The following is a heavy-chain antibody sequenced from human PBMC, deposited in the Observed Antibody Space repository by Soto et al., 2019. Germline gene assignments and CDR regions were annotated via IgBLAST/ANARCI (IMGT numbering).Heavy chain of an antibody. CDR2: IRSKANSYAT. CDR1: GFTLIGSA. Sequence: PWGSLRLSCAASGFTLIGSAIHFFRHSSLKWLEWVGRIRSKANSYATAYAESVKGRFTMSRDDSKNTAYLQMNSLKTEDTAVYYCTVPGYSGYDPDYWGQGALVTVSS. CDR3: TVPGYSGYDPDY. J-gene: IGHJ4*02. V-gene: IGHV3-73*01. D-gene: IGHD5-12*01.